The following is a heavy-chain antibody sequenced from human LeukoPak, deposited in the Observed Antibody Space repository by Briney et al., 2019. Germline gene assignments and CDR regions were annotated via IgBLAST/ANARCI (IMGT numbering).Heavy chain of an antibody. J-gene: IGHJ4*02. D-gene: IGHD4-11*01. CDR3: AREGLYGNYVWSLDY. Sequence: PSDTLSLTCTVSGRPVSSGSYYCRWVRRPPGKGLEWIGYIYYSGSTNYNPSLKSRVTISVDTSKNQFSLKLSSVTAADTAVYYCAREGLYGNYVWSLDYWGQGTLVTVSS. CDR1: GRPVSSGSYY. CDR2: IYYSGST. V-gene: IGHV4-61*01.